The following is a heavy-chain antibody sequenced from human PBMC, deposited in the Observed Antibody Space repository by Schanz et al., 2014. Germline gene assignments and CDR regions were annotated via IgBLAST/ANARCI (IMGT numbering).Heavy chain of an antibody. J-gene: IGHJ3*01. CDR2: MYINSGST. CDR3: ARDEGRDGYNLAFDV. V-gene: IGHV3-53*01. Sequence: EVHLVESGGGLVKPGGSLRLSCAVSGFTVNTNYMSWVRQAPGKGLEWISSMYINSGSTQYADSVKGRFIISRDSSKNTLFLQMNSLRADDTAVYFCARDEGRDGYNLAFDVWGQGTLVTVSS. CDR1: GFTVNTNY. D-gene: IGHD5-12*01.